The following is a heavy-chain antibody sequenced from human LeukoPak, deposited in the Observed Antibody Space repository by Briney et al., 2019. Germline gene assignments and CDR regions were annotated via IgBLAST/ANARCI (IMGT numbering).Heavy chain of an antibody. Sequence: GASVKVSCKASGYTFTSYGINWVRQAPGQGLEWMGWISAYNGDTNYAQKLQGRVTMTTDTSTSTAYMELRSLRSDDTAVYYCARESQYPAYNWFDPWGQGTLVTVSS. CDR2: ISAYNGDT. J-gene: IGHJ5*02. CDR3: ARESQYPAYNWFDP. V-gene: IGHV1-18*01. D-gene: IGHD4-11*01. CDR1: GYTFTSYG.